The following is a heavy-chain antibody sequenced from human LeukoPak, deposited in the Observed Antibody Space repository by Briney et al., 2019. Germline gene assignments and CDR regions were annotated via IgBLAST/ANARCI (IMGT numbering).Heavy chain of an antibody. J-gene: IGHJ4*02. V-gene: IGHV4-59*01. CDR3: ARMTYHRTTTVVTIFDY. CDR1: GGSISSYY. CDR2: IYYSGST. D-gene: IGHD4-23*01. Sequence: SETLSLTCTVSGGSISSYYWSWIRQPPGKGLEWIGYIYYSGSTNYNPSLKSRVTISVDTSKNQFSLKLSSVTAADTAVYYCARMTYHRTTTVVTIFDYWGQGTLVTVSS.